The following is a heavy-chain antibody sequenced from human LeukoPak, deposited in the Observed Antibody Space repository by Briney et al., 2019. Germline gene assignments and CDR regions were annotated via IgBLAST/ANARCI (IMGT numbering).Heavy chain of an antibody. CDR2: ISSSSSYI. J-gene: IGHJ4*02. Sequence: GGSLGLSCAASGFTFSSYSMNWVRQAPGKGLEWVSSISSSSSYIYYADSVKGRFAISRDNAKNSLYLQMNSLRAEDTAVYYCARDLGGDYFDYWGQGTLVTVSS. D-gene: IGHD1-26*01. CDR3: ARDLGGDYFDY. V-gene: IGHV3-21*01. CDR1: GFTFSSYS.